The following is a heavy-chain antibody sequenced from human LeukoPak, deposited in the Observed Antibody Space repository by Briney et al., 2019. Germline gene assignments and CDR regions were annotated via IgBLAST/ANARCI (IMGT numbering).Heavy chain of an antibody. CDR2: INPDNGGT. Sequence: ASVKVSCKASGYTFTAYYIHWVRQAPAQGLEWMGGINPDNGGTNYAQKFEGRVTMTRDTSITTAYMELSGLRSDDTAVYHCTIPHSGNGARVDYWGQGTLVTVSS. J-gene: IGHJ4*02. CDR3: TIPHSGNGARVDY. CDR1: GYTFTAYY. V-gene: IGHV1-2*02. D-gene: IGHD1-26*01.